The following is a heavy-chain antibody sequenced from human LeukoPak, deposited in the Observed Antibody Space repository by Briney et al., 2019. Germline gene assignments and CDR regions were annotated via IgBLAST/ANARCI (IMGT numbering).Heavy chain of an antibody. V-gene: IGHV3-23*01. CDR3: AKASGKDILTGYRYGMDV. Sequence: GGSLRLSCAASGFTFSSYAMSWVRQAPGKGLEWVSAISGSGGSTYYADSVKGRLTISRDNSKSTLYLQMNSLRAEDTAVYYCAKASGKDILTGYRYGMDVWGKGTTVTVSS. J-gene: IGHJ6*04. D-gene: IGHD3-9*01. CDR1: GFTFSSYA. CDR2: ISGSGGST.